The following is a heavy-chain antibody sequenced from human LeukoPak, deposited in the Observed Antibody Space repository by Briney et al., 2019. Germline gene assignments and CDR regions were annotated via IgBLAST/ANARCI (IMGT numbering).Heavy chain of an antibody. J-gene: IGHJ5*02. D-gene: IGHD3-10*01. V-gene: IGHV4-59*08. CDR2: IYYSGST. Sequence: SETLSLICTVSGGSISTYYWNWIRQPPGRGLEWIGFIYYSGSTNYNPSLKSRVTISVDTPKDQFSLKLSSVTAADTAVYYCARQSLGPSRSGTSNIWFDPWGQGTLVTVSS. CDR3: ARQSLGPSRSGTSNIWFDP. CDR1: GGSISTYY.